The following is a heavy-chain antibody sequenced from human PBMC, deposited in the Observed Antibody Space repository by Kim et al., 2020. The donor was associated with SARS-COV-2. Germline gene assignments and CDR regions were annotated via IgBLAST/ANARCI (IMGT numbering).Heavy chain of an antibody. Sequence: NKYAGSVQSLITINPDTSSNQFSLQLRSVTPEDTAVYYCARVNIDNWFDPWGQGTLVTVSS. CDR3: ARVNIDNWFDP. CDR2: N. J-gene: IGHJ5*02. V-gene: IGHV6-1*01.